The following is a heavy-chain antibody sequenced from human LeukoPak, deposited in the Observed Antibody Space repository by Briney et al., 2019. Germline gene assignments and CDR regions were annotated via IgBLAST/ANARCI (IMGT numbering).Heavy chain of an antibody. CDR3: ARDQVGAKMDV. CDR2: ISATGGTI. V-gene: IGHV3-48*04. Sequence: PGGSLRLSCAASGFTFSSNGMNWVRQAPGKGLEWVSYISATGGTIYYADSVKGRFTISRDNAKNSLYLQMNSLRAEDTAVYYCARDQVGAKMDVWGQGTTVTVSS. CDR1: GFTFSSNG. D-gene: IGHD1-26*01. J-gene: IGHJ6*02.